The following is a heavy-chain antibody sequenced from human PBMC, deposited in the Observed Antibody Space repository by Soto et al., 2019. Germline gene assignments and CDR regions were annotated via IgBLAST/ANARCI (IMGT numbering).Heavy chain of an antibody. Sequence: EVQLLESGGGLVQPGGSLRLSCAASGFSFSSYAISWVRQAPGKGLEWVAGISSSGGSTYYADSVKGRFTISRDNSKNTLFLQMNSLRAEDTALYYFASPIGDFWSGNWAPSLFDCWGQGTLVTVSS. V-gene: IGHV3-23*01. CDR2: ISSSGGST. J-gene: IGHJ4*02. D-gene: IGHD3-3*01. CDR3: ASPIGDFWSGNWAPSLFDC. CDR1: GFSFSSYA.